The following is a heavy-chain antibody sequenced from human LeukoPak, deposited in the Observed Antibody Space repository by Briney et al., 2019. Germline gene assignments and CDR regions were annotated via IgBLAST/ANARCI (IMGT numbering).Heavy chain of an antibody. CDR1: GGSFSGYY. V-gene: IGHV4-34*01. J-gene: IGHJ4*02. CDR3: ARGRRLIVVVPAAIGSFDY. Sequence: SETLPLTCAVYGGSFSGYYWSWIRQPPGKGLEWIGEINHSGSTNYNPSLKSRVTISVDTSKNQFSLKLSSVTAADTAVYYCARGRRLIVVVPAAIGSFDYWGQGTLVTVSS. D-gene: IGHD2-2*02. CDR2: INHSGST.